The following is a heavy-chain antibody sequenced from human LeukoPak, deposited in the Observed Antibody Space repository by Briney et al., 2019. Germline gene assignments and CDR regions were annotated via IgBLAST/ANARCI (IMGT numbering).Heavy chain of an antibody. CDR2: IYYSGST. V-gene: IGHV4-59*01. CDR3: ARAYDFWSGYINWFDP. CDR1: AGSISIYY. D-gene: IGHD3-3*01. J-gene: IGHJ5*02. Sequence: SETLSLTCTVSAGSISIYYWSWIRQPPGKGLEWIGYIYYSGSTNYNPSLKSRVTISVDTSKNQFSLKLSSVTAADTAVYYCARAYDFWSGYINWFDPWGQGTLVTVSS.